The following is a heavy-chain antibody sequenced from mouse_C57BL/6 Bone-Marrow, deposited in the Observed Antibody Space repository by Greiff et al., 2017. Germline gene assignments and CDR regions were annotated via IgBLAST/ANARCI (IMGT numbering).Heavy chain of an antibody. CDR2: IDPSDSYT. J-gene: IGHJ3*01. Sequence: QVQLQQPGAELVKPGASVKLSCKASGYTFTSYWMQWVKQRPGQGLEWIGEIDPSDSYTNYSQKFKGKATLTVDTSSSTAYMQLSSLTSEDSAVYYCARSGSAYWGQGTLVTVSA. CDR3: ARSGSAY. D-gene: IGHD3-2*02. V-gene: IGHV1-50*01. CDR1: GYTFTSYW.